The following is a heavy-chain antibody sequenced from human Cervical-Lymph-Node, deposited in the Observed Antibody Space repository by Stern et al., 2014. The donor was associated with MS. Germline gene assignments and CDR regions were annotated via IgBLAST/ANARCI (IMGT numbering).Heavy chain of an antibody. D-gene: IGHD1-26*01. J-gene: IGHJ5*02. V-gene: IGHV4-61*02. CDR2: IHDSGST. CDR3: ATTRWDLFTWNWFDP. Sequence: QVQLVESGPGLVKPSQTLSLTCTVSGGSISSSGYYWSWIRQPAGKGLEWIGRIHDSGSTYYNPSLKSRVTISMDTAKNQFSLKLPSGTAADTAVYYCATTRWDLFTWNWFDPWGQGTLVTVSS. CDR1: GGSISSSGYY.